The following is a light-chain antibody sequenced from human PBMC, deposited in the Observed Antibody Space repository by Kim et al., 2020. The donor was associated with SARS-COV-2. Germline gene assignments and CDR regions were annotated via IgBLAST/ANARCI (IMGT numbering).Light chain of an antibody. Sequence: ESVGDRVTSTCRASQGISSWLAWYQQKPGKAPKLLIYKASSLESGVPSRFSGSGSGTEFTLTISSLQPDDFATYYCQQYSDYPWTFGQGTKVDIK. CDR2: KAS. J-gene: IGKJ1*01. CDR1: QGISSW. CDR3: QQYSDYPWT. V-gene: IGKV1-5*03.